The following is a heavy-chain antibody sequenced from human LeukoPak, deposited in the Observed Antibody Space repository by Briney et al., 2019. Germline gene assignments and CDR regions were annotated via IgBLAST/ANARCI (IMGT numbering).Heavy chain of an antibody. Sequence: ASVKVSCKASGYTFTSYDIKWVRQATGQGLEWMGWMNPNSGNTGYAQKFQGRVTMTRNTSISTAYMELSSLRSEDTAVYYCARGDIVVVPAALTPYYYYYMDVWGKGTTVTVSS. V-gene: IGHV1-8*01. D-gene: IGHD2-2*01. J-gene: IGHJ6*03. CDR2: MNPNSGNT. CDR1: GYTFTSYD. CDR3: ARGDIVVVPAALTPYYYYYMDV.